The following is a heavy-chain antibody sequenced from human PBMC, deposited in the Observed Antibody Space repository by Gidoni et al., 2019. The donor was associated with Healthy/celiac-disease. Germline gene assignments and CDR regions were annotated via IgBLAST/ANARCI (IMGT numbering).Heavy chain of an antibody. CDR3: AKVGIAAAGLTPGDDY. D-gene: IGHD6-13*01. Sequence: QVQLVESGGGVVQPGRSLRLSCAASGFTFSSYGMHWVRQAPGKGLEWVAVISYDGSNKYYADSVKGRFTISRDNSKNTLYLQMNSLRAEDTAVYYCAKVGIAAAGLTPGDDYWGQGTLVTVSS. J-gene: IGHJ4*02. CDR1: GFTFSSYG. V-gene: IGHV3-30*18. CDR2: ISYDGSNK.